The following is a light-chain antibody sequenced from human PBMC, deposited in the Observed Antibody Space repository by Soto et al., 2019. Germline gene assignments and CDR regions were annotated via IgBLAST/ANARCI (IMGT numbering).Light chain of an antibody. CDR2: DVS. V-gene: IGLV2-23*02. J-gene: IGLJ1*01. CDR3: CSYAGSYV. CDR1: SSDVGSYDL. Sequence: QSALTQPASVSGSPGQSITISCTGTSSDVGSYDLVSWYQQHPGKAPKLMISDVSKRPSGVSNRFSGSKSGNTASLTISWLQAEDEADYYCCSYAGSYVFGTGTKLTVL.